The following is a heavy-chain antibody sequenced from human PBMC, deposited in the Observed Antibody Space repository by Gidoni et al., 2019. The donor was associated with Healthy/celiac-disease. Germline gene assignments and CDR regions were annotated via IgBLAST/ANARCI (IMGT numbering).Heavy chain of an antibody. CDR3: ALDTARVTGSYYGMDV. Sequence: EVPLVQSGAEVKKPGESLKISWKGSGYRFTSYWIGWVRQMPGKGLEWMGIIYPGDSDTRYSPSFQGQVTISADKSISTAYLQWSSLKASDTAMYYCALDTARVTGSYYGMDVWGQGTTVTVSS. V-gene: IGHV5-51*01. CDR2: IYPGDSDT. CDR1: GYRFTSYW. J-gene: IGHJ6*02. D-gene: IGHD5-18*01.